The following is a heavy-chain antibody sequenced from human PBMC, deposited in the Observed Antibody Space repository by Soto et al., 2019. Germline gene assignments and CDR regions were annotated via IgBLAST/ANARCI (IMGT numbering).Heavy chain of an antibody. CDR3: AKDDVSRDGLCLKDH. D-gene: IGHD2-21*02. V-gene: IGHV3-30-3*01. CDR1: GFTFSSYA. Sequence: GGSLRLSCAASGFTFSSYAMHWVRQAPGKGLEWVAVISYDGSNKYYADSVKGRFTISRDNSKNTLYLQMNSLRAEDTAVYYCAKDDVSRDGLCLKDHWGRGSLDTVSS. J-gene: IGHJ4*02. CDR2: ISYDGSNK.